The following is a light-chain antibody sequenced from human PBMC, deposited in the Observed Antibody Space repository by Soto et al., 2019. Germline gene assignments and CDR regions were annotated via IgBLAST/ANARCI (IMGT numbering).Light chain of an antibody. CDR3: QRYDTSPQFT. J-gene: IGKJ4*01. CDR2: GAS. V-gene: IGKV3-20*01. Sequence: ETVLSQSPGTLSLSPGERATLSCRASPSVSSSYLAWYRQKPGQAPRLLIYGASRRATGIPDRFSGSGSGADFTLTISRPEPEDFAVYYCQRYDTSPQFTFGGGTRVEIK. CDR1: PSVSSSY.